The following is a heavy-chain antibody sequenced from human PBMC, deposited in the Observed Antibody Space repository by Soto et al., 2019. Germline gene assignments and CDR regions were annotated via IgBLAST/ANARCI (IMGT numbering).Heavy chain of an antibody. CDR1: GGSISSYY. Sequence: SETLSLTCTVSGGSISSYYLSGIRQPPGKGLEWIGYIYYSGSTNYNPSLNRRVTVSVDTSKNQFSLKLSSVTAADTAVYYCARGSLGSKYGIVGYYYYGMDVWGQGTTVTVSS. CDR2: IYYSGST. CDR3: ARGSLGSKYGIVGYYYYGMDV. J-gene: IGHJ6*02. D-gene: IGHD4-4*01. V-gene: IGHV4-59*01.